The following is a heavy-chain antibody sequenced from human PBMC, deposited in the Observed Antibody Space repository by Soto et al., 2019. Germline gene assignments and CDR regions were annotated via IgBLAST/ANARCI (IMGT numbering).Heavy chain of an antibody. CDR3: ARAAYGDYGRFNWFDP. Sequence: QVQLQESGPGLVKPSQTLSLTCPVSGGSISSSGYYWSWIRQHPEKGLEWIGNIYYSGGTYYNPSLRSRVTISIDTSNNQCSLKLSSVTAADTAIYYCARAAYGDYGRFNWFDPWGQGTLVTVSS. D-gene: IGHD4-17*01. J-gene: IGHJ5*02. CDR2: IYYSGGT. V-gene: IGHV4-31*03. CDR1: GGSISSSGYY.